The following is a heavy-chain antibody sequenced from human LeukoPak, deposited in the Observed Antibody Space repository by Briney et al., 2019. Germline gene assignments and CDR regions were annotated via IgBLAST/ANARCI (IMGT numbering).Heavy chain of an antibody. J-gene: IGHJ4*02. Sequence: ASVKVSCKASGYTFTTYPVNWVRQAPGQGLEWMGWISAYNGNTNYAQKLKGRVTMTTDTSTSTAYMELRSLRSDDTAVYYCARADDILTGYFHFDYWGQGTLVTVSS. CDR3: ARADDILTGYFHFDY. CDR2: ISAYNGNT. CDR1: GYTFTTYP. V-gene: IGHV1-18*01. D-gene: IGHD3-9*01.